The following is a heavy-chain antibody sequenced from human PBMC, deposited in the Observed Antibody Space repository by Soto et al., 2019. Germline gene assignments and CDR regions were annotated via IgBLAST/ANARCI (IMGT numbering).Heavy chain of an antibody. D-gene: IGHD3-10*01. CDR1: GFTFSSYS. CDR3: ARDGGGVLGSGSYPNWFDP. CDR2: ISSSSSTI. Sequence: EVQLVESGGGLVQPGGSLRLSCAASGFTFSSYSMNWVRQAPGKGLEWVSYISSSSSTIYYADSVKGRFTISRDNAKNSLYLQMNSLRDEDTAVYYCARDGGGVLGSGSYPNWFDPWGQGTLVTVSS. V-gene: IGHV3-48*02. J-gene: IGHJ5*02.